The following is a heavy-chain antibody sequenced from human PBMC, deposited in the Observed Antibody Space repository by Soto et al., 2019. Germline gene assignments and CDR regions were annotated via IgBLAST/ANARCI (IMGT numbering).Heavy chain of an antibody. CDR2: IYYSGST. CDR1: GGSISSYY. Sequence: TLSLTCTVSGGSISSYYWSWIRQPPGKGLEWIGYIYYSGSTNYNPSLKSRVTISVDTSKNQFSLKLSSVTAADTAVYYCATGGYSYGDFDYWGQGTLVTVSS. J-gene: IGHJ4*02. D-gene: IGHD5-18*01. V-gene: IGHV4-59*01. CDR3: ATGGYSYGDFDY.